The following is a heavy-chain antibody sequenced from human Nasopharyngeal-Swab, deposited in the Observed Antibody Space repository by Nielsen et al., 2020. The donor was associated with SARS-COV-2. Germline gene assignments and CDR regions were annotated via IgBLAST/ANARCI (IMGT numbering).Heavy chain of an antibody. J-gene: IGHJ6*03. CDR3: AREGRWDPYYYYYYMDV. V-gene: IGHV4-59*01. CDR1: GGSISSYY. CDR2: IYYSGST. Sequence: SETLSLTCTVSGGSISSYYWSWIRQPPGKGLEWIGYIYYSGSTNYNPSLKSRVTISVDTSKNQFSLKLSSVTAADTAVYYCAREGRWDPYYYYYYMDVWGKGTTVTVSS. D-gene: IGHD1-26*01.